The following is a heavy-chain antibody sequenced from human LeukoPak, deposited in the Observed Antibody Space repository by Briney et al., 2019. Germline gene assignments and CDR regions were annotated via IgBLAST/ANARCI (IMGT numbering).Heavy chain of an antibody. CDR2: IGTAGDA. Sequence: GGSLRLSCAASGFTFSSYDMHWVRQATGKGLEWVSAIGTAGDAYYPGSVKGRFTISRENAKNSLYLQMNSLSAGDTAVYYCARQATYYDFWSGYDHYYGMDVWGQGTTVTVSS. J-gene: IGHJ6*02. D-gene: IGHD3-3*01. V-gene: IGHV3-13*01. CDR1: GFTFSSYD. CDR3: ARQATYYDFWSGYDHYYGMDV.